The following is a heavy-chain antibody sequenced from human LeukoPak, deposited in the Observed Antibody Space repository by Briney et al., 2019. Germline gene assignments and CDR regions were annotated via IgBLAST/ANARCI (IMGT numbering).Heavy chain of an antibody. CDR1: GYMFTDYY. Sequence: ASVKVSCKASGYMFTDYYLHWVRQAPGEGLEWMGWIKPESGRTHYAQNFQGGVIMTRDTSISTAYMELSRLRSDDTALYYCARGGKYGCSGGSCYSDYWGQGTLVTVSS. V-gene: IGHV1-2*02. J-gene: IGHJ4*02. D-gene: IGHD2-15*01. CDR2: IKPESGRT. CDR3: ARGGKYGCSGGSCYSDY.